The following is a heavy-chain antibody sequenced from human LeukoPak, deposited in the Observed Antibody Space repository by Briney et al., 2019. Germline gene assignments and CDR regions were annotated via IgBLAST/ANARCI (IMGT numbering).Heavy chain of an antibody. CDR1: GGSISSGGYY. CDR2: IYYSGST. V-gene: IGHV4-31*03. CDR3: ASRVPGPGQHSWFDP. Sequence: SQTLSLTCTVSGGSISSGGYYWSWIRQHPGKGLEWIGYIYYSGSTYYNPSLKSRVTISIDTSKNQFSPKLSSVTAADTAVYYCASRVPGPGQHSWFDPWGQGILVTVSS. D-gene: IGHD1-1*01. J-gene: IGHJ5*02.